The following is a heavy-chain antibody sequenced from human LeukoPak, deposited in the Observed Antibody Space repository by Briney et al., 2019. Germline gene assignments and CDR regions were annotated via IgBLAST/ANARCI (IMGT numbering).Heavy chain of an antibody. CDR1: GFSLSTGGEG. Sequence: SGPTLVKPTQALALTCTFSGFSLSTGGEGVGWIRQPPGKALEWLTFIYWDDDKRYSPSLKNRLTITKDTSKNQVLLTMTNMDPVDTGTYYCVHRTIFTGHWNEGSFDYWGQGTLVTVSS. CDR3: VHRTIFTGHWNEGSFDY. V-gene: IGHV2-5*02. J-gene: IGHJ4*02. CDR2: IYWDDDK. D-gene: IGHD3-9*01.